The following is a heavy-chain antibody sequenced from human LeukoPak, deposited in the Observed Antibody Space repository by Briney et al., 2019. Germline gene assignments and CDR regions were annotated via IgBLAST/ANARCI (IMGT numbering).Heavy chain of an antibody. CDR1: ASLFTNYV. D-gene: IGHD4-11*01. Sequence: PRESRRLSWAPAASLFTNYVISWVRHAQRNVMEWVSTIYQGGETPSYADSVKGRFTISRDNSNDTLYLQISRLSGEDTAVYYCAKLVIPSHSKYFDPWGQGTLVTVSS. CDR2: IYQGGETP. J-gene: IGHJ5*02. CDR3: AKLVIPSHSKYFDP. V-gene: IGHV3-23*05.